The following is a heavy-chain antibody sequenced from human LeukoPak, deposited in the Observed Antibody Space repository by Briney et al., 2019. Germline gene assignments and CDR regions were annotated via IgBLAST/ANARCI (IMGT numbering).Heavy chain of an antibody. CDR3: ARGPRFDP. CDR2: ISPDTGNT. V-gene: IGHV1-8*01. Sequence: GASVKVSCKASGYTFTIYEFNWVRQAPGQGLEWLGYISPDTGNTGYAQKFKGRVTMTRDTSISTAYMELSSLTSEDTAVYYCARGPRFDPWGQGTLVTVSS. J-gene: IGHJ5*02. CDR1: GYTFTIYE.